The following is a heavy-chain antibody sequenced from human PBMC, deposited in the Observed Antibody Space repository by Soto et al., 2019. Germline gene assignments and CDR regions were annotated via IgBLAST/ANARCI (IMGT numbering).Heavy chain of an antibody. D-gene: IGHD1-26*01. CDR3: ARYRKQWELLGYYYGMDV. J-gene: IGHJ6*02. Sequence: GASVKVSCKASGYTFTSYAMHWVRQAPGQGLEWMGWINAGNGNTKYSQKFQGRVTITRDTSASTAYMELSSLRSEDTAVYYCARYRKQWELLGYYYGMDVWGQGTTVTVSS. V-gene: IGHV1-3*01. CDR1: GYTFTSYA. CDR2: INAGNGNT.